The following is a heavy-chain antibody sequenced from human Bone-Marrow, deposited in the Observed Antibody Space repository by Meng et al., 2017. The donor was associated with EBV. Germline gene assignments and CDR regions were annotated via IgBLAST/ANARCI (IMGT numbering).Heavy chain of an antibody. CDR2: INPNSGGT. CDR3: ARDGPYYYDSSGGQTVY. V-gene: IGHV1-2*06. J-gene: IGHJ4*02. D-gene: IGHD3-22*01. CDR1: GYTFTGYY. Sequence: QVQLVQSGAEVKKPXXXXXXXCKASGYTFTGYYMHWVRQAPGQGLEWMGRINPNSGGTNYAQKFQGRVTMTRDTSISTAYMELSRLRSDDTAVYYCARDGPYYYDSSGGQTVYWGQGTLFTVSS.